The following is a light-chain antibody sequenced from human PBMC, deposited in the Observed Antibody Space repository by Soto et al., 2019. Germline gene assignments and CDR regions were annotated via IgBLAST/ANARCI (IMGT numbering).Light chain of an antibody. V-gene: IGKV3-15*01. CDR2: GAS. CDR3: QQYNDRPRT. J-gene: IGKJ1*01. Sequence: EIVLPQSPGTLSLSPGERAPLSCRASQSVSSYLAWYQQRRGQALRLLIYGASTRAIGVPARFSGSGSGTEFTLTISSLQSEDFAVYYCQQYNDRPRTFGQGTKVDIK. CDR1: QSVSSY.